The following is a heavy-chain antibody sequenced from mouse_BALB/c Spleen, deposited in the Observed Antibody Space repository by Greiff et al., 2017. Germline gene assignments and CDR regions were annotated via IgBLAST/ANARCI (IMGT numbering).Heavy chain of an antibody. D-gene: IGHD1-1*01. V-gene: IGHV1-39*01. CDR3: ARGRGYGSSPSWFAY. CDR2: IDPYYGGT. J-gene: IGHJ3*01. Sequence: LVESGPELEKPGASVKISCKASGYSFTGYNMNWVKQRNGKSLEWIGNIDPYYGGTSYNQKFKGKATLTVDKSSSTAYMQLKSLTSEDSAVYYCARGRGYGSSPSWFAYWGQGTLVTVSA. CDR1: GYSFTGYN.